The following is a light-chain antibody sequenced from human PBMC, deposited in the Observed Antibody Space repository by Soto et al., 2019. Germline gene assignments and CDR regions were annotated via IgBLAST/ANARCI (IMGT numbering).Light chain of an antibody. Sequence: EIVMTQSPATLSVSPGARATLSCRASRTLKRALAWYQQKPGQATRLLISGASTRATGIPARFSGSGSGTEFTLTISSLQSEDFAVYYCQQYYDYPPLIFGGGTKVEIK. CDR1: RTLKRA. V-gene: IGKV3-15*01. CDR2: GAS. CDR3: QQYYDYPPLI. J-gene: IGKJ4*01.